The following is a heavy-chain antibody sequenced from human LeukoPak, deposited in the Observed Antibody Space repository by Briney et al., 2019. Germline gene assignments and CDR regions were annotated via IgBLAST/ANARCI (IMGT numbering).Heavy chain of an antibody. Sequence: PGGSLRLSCAASGFTFTTYYMTWVRQAPGKGLEWLANISQDGRTKYYADSVEGRFAISRDNAMNSVFLQMNSVRAEDTAVYYCARENWSNDYWGQGTLVTVSS. CDR3: ARENWSNDY. CDR2: ISQDGRTK. CDR1: GFTFTTYY. V-gene: IGHV3-7*01. J-gene: IGHJ4*02. D-gene: IGHD1-1*01.